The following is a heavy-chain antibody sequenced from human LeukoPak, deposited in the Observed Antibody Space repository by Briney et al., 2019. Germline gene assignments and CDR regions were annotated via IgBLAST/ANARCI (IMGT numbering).Heavy chain of an antibody. D-gene: IGHD6-19*01. V-gene: IGHV1-46*01. Sequence: GASVKVSCKASGYTFTSYYMHWVRQAPGQGLEWMGIINPSGGSTSYAQKFQGRVTMTRDTSTSTVYMELSSLRSEDTAVYYCASLFSSSGWYDYLDYWGQGTLVTVSS. J-gene: IGHJ4*02. CDR3: ASLFSSSGWYDYLDY. CDR1: GYTFTSYY. CDR2: INPSGGST.